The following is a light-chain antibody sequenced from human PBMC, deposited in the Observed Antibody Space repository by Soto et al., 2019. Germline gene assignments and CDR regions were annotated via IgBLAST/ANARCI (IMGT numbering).Light chain of an antibody. CDR1: QSVSSN. Sequence: EIVMTQSPATLSVSPGERATLSCRASQSVSSNLAWYQQKPGQAPRLLIYGASTRATGIPDRFSGSGSGTEFTLTISSLQYEDFAVYYCQQYNNWPFTFGPGTKVDIK. V-gene: IGKV3-15*01. CDR3: QQYNNWPFT. J-gene: IGKJ3*01. CDR2: GAS.